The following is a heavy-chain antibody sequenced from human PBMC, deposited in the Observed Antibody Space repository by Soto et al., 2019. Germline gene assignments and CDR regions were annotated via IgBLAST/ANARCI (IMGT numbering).Heavy chain of an antibody. CDR2: INHSGST. Sequence: PSETLSLTCTVSGGSISSYYRSWIRQPPGKGLEWIGEINHSGSTNYNPSLKSRVTISVDTSKNQFSLKLSSVTAADMAVYYCATATYYYDSSGFPNYWGQGTLVTVS. V-gene: IGHV4-34*01. CDR1: GGSISSYY. J-gene: IGHJ4*02. D-gene: IGHD3-22*01. CDR3: ATATYYYDSSGFPNY.